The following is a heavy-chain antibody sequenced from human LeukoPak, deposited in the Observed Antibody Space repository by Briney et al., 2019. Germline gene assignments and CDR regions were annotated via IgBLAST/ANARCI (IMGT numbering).Heavy chain of an antibody. V-gene: IGHV3-23*01. J-gene: IGHJ4*02. CDR3: AKPAVVIIYNFDY. CDR2: ISGSGGST. CDR1: GFTFSSYA. D-gene: IGHD3-3*01. Sequence: PGGSLRLSCAASGFTFSSYAMSWVRQAPGKGLEWVSTISGSGGSTYYADSVKGRFTISRDNSNNTLYLQMNSLRAEDTAVYYCAKPAVVIIYNFDYWGQGTLVTVSS.